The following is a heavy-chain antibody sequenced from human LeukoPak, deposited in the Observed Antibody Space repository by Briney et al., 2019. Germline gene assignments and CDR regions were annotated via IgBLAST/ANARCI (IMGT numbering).Heavy chain of an antibody. CDR1: GYTFTTYG. J-gene: IGHJ6*02. CDR2: MNPNSGNT. Sequence: ASVKVSCKASGYTFTTYGISWVRQAPGQGLEWMGWMNPNSGNTGYAQKFQGRVTMTRNTSISTAYMELSSLRSEDTAVYYCARSLPRMVAGRSYGMDVWGQGTTVTVSS. CDR3: ARSLPRMVAGRSYGMDV. V-gene: IGHV1-8*02. D-gene: IGHD6-19*01.